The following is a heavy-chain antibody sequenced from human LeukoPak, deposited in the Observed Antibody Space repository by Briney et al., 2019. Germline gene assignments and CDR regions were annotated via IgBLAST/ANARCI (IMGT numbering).Heavy chain of an antibody. D-gene: IGHD6-19*01. CDR2: ISSSGSTI. CDR3: ASIAVGPRPY. J-gene: IGHJ4*02. CDR1: GFTFSSYA. V-gene: IGHV3-48*04. Sequence: PGGSLRLSCAASGFTFSSYAMSWVRQAPGKGLEWVSYISSSGSTIYYADSVKGRFTISRDNAKNSLYLQMNSLRAEDTAVYYCASIAVGPRPYWGQGTLVTVSS.